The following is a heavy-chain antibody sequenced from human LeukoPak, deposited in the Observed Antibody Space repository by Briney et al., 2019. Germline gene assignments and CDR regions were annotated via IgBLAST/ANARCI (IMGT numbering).Heavy chain of an antibody. CDR3: ARDSPRYCSSTSCYWGYYYYYYYMDV. CDR2: ISAYNGNT. CDR1: GYTFTSYG. J-gene: IGHJ6*03. Sequence: ASVKVSCKASGYTFTSYGISWVRQAPGQGLAWMGWISAYNGNTNYAQKLQGRVTMTTDTSTSTAYMELRSLRSDDTAVYYCARDSPRYCSSTSCYWGYYYYYYYMDVWGKGTTVTVSS. D-gene: IGHD2-2*01. V-gene: IGHV1-18*01.